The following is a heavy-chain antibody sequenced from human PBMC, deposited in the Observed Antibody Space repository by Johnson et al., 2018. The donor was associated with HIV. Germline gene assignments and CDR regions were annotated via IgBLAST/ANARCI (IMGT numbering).Heavy chain of an antibody. CDR2: IKQDGSEK. D-gene: IGHD3-22*01. Sequence: VLLVESGGGLVQPGGSLRLSCAASGFTFSSYWMSWVCQAPGKGLEWVANIKQDGSEKYYVDSVKGRFTISRDNAKNSLYLQMNSLRAEDTAVYYCASDYYYDSRARLGAFDIWGQGTMVTVSS. J-gene: IGHJ3*02. CDR1: GFTFSSYW. V-gene: IGHV3-7*05. CDR3: ASDYYYDSRARLGAFDI.